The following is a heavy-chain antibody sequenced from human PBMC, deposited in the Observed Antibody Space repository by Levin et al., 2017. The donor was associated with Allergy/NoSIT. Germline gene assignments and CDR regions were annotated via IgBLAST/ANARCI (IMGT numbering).Heavy chain of an antibody. J-gene: IGHJ6*02. V-gene: IGHV3-23*01. Sequence: GESLKISCVASGSTFPDCAMSWVRQAPGKGLEWVSTISGSGDTAYYADSVKGRFTISRDNSKNTLYLQMNSLRVEDTAVYYCAKDRVGTYYYYGMDVWGQGTTVTVSS. CDR1: GSTFPDCA. CDR2: ISGSGDTA. D-gene: IGHD2-21*02. CDR3: AKDRVGTYYYYGMDV.